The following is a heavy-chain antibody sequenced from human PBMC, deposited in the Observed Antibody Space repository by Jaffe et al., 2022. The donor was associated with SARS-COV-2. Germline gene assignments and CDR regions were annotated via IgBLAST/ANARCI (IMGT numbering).Heavy chain of an antibody. CDR1: GYTFTSYG. J-gene: IGHJ6*02. D-gene: IGHD2-15*01. Sequence: QVQLVQSGAEVKKPGASVKVSCKASGYTFTSYGISWVRQAPGQGLEWMGWISAYNGNTNYAQKLQGRVTMTTDTSTSTAYMELRSLRSDDTAVYYCARGPPRTYCSGGSCYLPTGYYYYGMDVWGQGTTVTVSS. CDR3: ARGPPRTYCSGGSCYLPTGYYYYGMDV. V-gene: IGHV1-18*01. CDR2: ISAYNGNT.